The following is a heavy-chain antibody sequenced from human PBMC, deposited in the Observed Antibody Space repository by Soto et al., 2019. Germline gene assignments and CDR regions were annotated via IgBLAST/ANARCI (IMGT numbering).Heavy chain of an antibody. Sequence: PGEPLKISCRGVGYSFTNYWVAWVLKIPGKGLEWMGIIYPGDSDTRYSPSFQGQVTISADRSLSTAYLQWSSLKASDTAKYYCARSSASGWRDAYDIWGQGTMVTVSS. CDR2: IYPGDSDT. V-gene: IGHV5-51*01. J-gene: IGHJ3*02. D-gene: IGHD6-19*01. CDR3: ARSSASGWRDAYDI. CDR1: GYSFTNYW.